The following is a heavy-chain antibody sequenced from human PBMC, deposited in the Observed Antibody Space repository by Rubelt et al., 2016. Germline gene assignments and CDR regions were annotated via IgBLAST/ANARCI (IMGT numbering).Heavy chain of an antibody. J-gene: IGHJ4*02. V-gene: IGHV1-69*09. CDR1: GYTFTGYY. Sequence: QVQLVQSGAEVKKPGSSVKVSCKASGYTFTGYYIHWVRQTPGQGLEWMGRIVPTLRLADYAQKFQGRLTITADRATGTAYCELGGLTSDDTAMYYCATEKTIMTRRADSWGQGTLVTVSS. CDR2: IVPTLRLA. D-gene: IGHD6-6*01. CDR3: ATEKTIMTRRADS.